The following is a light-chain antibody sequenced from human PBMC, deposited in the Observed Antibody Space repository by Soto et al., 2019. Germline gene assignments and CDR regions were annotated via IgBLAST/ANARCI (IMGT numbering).Light chain of an antibody. Sequence: IVLTQSPATLSLSPGERATLSCWASQSVKSHLAWYHQKPGQAPRLLIYDASTRVAGVPARFSGSGSGTEFALTISSLQSEDFGVYYCQQYNEWPPITFGQGKRLEIK. CDR1: QSVKSH. J-gene: IGKJ5*01. CDR3: QQYNEWPPIT. CDR2: DAS. V-gene: IGKV3-15*01.